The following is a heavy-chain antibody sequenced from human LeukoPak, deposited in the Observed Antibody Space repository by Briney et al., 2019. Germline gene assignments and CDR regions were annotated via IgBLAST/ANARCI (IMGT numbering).Heavy chain of an antibody. D-gene: IGHD3-3*01. CDR2: INAHGDTT. CDR1: GFTFSNHR. CDR3: ARASGYSNDLDY. Sequence: GGSLRLSCEASGFTFSNHRMQGVRQVPGKGLVWVSYINAHGDTTTYADSVRGRFTISRDNAKNTVFLQMNSLGAEDTAFYYCARASGYSNDLDYWGQGTLVTVSS. V-gene: IGHV3-74*01. J-gene: IGHJ4*02.